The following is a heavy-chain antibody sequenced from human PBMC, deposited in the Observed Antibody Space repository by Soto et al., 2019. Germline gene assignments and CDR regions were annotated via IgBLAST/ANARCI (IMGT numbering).Heavy chain of an antibody. V-gene: IGHV4-59*08. Sequence: PSEPLSLSCTVSGGSISSYYWSWIRQPPGKGLEWIGYIYYSGSTNYNPSLKSRVTISVDTSKNQFSLKLSSVTAADTAVYYCARHRYSSSWAYNFDYWGQGTLVTVSS. CDR1: GGSISSYY. J-gene: IGHJ4*02. CDR3: ARHRYSSSWAYNFDY. CDR2: IYYSGST. D-gene: IGHD6-13*01.